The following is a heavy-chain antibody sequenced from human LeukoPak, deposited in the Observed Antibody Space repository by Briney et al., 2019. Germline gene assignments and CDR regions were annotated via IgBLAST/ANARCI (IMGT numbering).Heavy chain of an antibody. D-gene: IGHD1-26*01. CDR2: IYYGGST. CDR3: AKEDSGNYYDPGAFDI. Sequence: SETLSLTCTVSGGSISSYYWSWIRQSPGKGLEWIGYIYYGGSTNYNPSLKSRVTIVVDTSKNQFSQKLRSVTAADTAVYYCAKEDSGNYYDPGAFDIWGQGTMVTVSS. V-gene: IGHV4-59*01. J-gene: IGHJ3*02. CDR1: GGSISSYY.